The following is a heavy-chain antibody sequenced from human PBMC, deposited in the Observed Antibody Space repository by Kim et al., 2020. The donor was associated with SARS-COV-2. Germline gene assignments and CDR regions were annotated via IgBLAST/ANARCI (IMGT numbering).Heavy chain of an antibody. Sequence: GGSLRLSCAASGFTFDDYTMHWVRQAPGKGLEWVSLISWDGGSTYYADSVKGRFTISRDNSKNSLYLQMNSLRTEDTALYYCAKGILGYSGYGGAYYYYGMDVWGQGTTVTVSS. V-gene: IGHV3-43*01. D-gene: IGHD5-12*01. CDR2: ISWDGGST. J-gene: IGHJ6*02. CDR3: AKGILGYSGYGGAYYYYGMDV. CDR1: GFTFDDYT.